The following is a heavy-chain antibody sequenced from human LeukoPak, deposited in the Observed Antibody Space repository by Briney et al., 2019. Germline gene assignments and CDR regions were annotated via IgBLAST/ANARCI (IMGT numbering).Heavy chain of an antibody. CDR1: GFTFSSYA. Sequence: PGGSLRLSCAASGFTFSSYAMSWVRQAPGKGLEWVSAISGSGGSTYYADSVKGRFTISRDNSKNTLYLQMNSLRAEDTAVYYCSYLDQHVGGVIDFDYWGQGTLVTVSS. D-gene: IGHD3-16*02. CDR2: ISGSGGST. CDR3: SYLDQHVGGVIDFDY. V-gene: IGHV3-23*01. J-gene: IGHJ4*02.